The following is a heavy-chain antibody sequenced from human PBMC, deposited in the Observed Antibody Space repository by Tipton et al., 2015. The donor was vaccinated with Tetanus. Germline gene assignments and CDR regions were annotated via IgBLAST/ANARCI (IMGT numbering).Heavy chain of an antibody. CDR1: GYTFTHYG. CDR3: ARGRGLGAHECFVP. D-gene: IGHD3/OR15-3a*01. V-gene: IGHV1-18*01. J-gene: IGHJ5*02. CDR2: ISPFNENI. Sequence: QLVQSGAEVKKPGASVKVSCKASGYTFTHYGVNWVRQAPGQGLEWMGWISPFNENINYAEKFQGRLTMSTDMSTATVYIDMTRLRSEDTAVYYRARGRGLGAHECFVPWGQGTLGTVSS.